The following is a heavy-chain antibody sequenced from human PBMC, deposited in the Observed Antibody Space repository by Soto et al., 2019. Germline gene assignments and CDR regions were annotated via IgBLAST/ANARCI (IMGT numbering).Heavy chain of an antibody. V-gene: IGHV4-61*08. CDR1: GDSVSSGGYY. J-gene: IGHJ4*01. Sequence: PSETLSLTCTGSGDSVSSGGYYWSWIRQPPGKGLEWIGYVYYSGSANYNPSLKSRVTISVDTSKNQFSLKLSSMPAADTAVYYCARDYYDSSGWIDYWGQGTMVTVSS. CDR3: ARDYYDSSGWIDY. CDR2: VYYSGSA. D-gene: IGHD3-22*01.